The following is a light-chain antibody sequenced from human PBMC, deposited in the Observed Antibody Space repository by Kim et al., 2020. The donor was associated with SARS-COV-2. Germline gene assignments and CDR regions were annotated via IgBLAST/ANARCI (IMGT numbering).Light chain of an antibody. CDR3: QAWDTSTAYV. Sequence: SYELTQPPSVSVSPGQTASITCSGDKLGNKFVHWYQQKIGQSPVVVIYQSHKRPSGIPERISGSNSGNTATLTISETQALDEADYYCQAWDTSTAYVFGAGTKVTVL. V-gene: IGLV3-1*01. CDR2: QSH. CDR1: KLGNKF. J-gene: IGLJ1*01.